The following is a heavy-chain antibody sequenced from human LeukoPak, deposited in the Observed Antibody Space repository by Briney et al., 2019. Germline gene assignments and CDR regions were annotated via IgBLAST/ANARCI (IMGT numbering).Heavy chain of an antibody. CDR1: GGSISSSSYY. CDR3: ARRGRPALLGY. Sequence: SETLSLTCTVSGGSISSSSYYWGWIRQPPGKGLEWIGGIYYSGSTYYNPSLKSRVTISVDTSKNQFSLKLSSVTAADTAVYYCARRGRPALLGYWGQGTLVTVSS. V-gene: IGHV4-39*07. CDR2: IYYSGST. J-gene: IGHJ4*02.